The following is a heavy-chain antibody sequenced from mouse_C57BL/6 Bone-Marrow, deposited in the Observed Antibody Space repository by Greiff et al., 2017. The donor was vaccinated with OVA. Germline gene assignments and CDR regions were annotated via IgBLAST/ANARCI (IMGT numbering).Heavy chain of an antibody. Sequence: EVHLVESGAELVRPGASVKLSCTASGFNIKDDYMHWVKQRPEQGLEWIGWIDPENGDTEYASKFQGKATITADTSSNTAYLQLSSLTSEDTAVYYCTASSSYWFAYWGQGTLVTVSA. CDR3: TASSSYWFAY. V-gene: IGHV14-4*01. CDR1: GFNIKDDY. D-gene: IGHD1-1*01. J-gene: IGHJ3*01. CDR2: IDPENGDT.